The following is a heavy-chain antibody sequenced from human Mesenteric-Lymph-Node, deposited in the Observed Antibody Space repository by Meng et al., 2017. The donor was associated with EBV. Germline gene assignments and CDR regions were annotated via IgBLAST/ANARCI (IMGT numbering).Heavy chain of an antibody. V-gene: IGHV3-11*01. Sequence: LVESGGGLVKPGESLRLSCAASGFTFRNYYMSWIRQAPGKGLEWVSFISSGSTTIYYADSVKGRFTISRDNAKNSLYLQMNSLRAEDTAVYYCATIRDPTYYFDFWGPGTLVTVSS. CDR2: ISSGSTTI. D-gene: IGHD3-9*01. J-gene: IGHJ4*02. CDR1: GFTFRNYY. CDR3: ATIRDPTYYFDF.